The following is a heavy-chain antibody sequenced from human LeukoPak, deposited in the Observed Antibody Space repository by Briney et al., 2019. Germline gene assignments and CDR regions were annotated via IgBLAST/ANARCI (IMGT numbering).Heavy chain of an antibody. CDR1: GFTFDDYA. D-gene: IGHD6-13*01. J-gene: IGHJ6*02. CDR3: AKDIGSSSHYYYYGMDV. CDR2: ISWNSGSI. V-gene: IGHV3-9*01. Sequence: GRSLRLSCLASGFTFDDYAMHWVRQAPGKGLGWVSGISWNSGSIGYADSVKGRFTISRDNAKNSLYLQMNSLRAEDTALYYCAKDIGSSSHYYYYGMDVWGQGTTVTVSS.